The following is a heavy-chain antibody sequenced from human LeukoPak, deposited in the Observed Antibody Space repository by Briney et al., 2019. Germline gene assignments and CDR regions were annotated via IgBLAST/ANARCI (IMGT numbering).Heavy chain of an antibody. D-gene: IGHD3-9*01. CDR1: GFTFSSYS. CDR3: ARDYDGSVGGLRYFDWPALDDAFDI. J-gene: IGHJ3*02. Sequence: GGSLRLSCAASGFTFSSYSMNWVRQAPGKGLEWVSSISSSNSYIYYADSVKGRFTISRDNAKNSLYLQMNSLRAEDTAVYYCARDYDGSVGGLRYFDWPALDDAFDIWGQGTMVTVSS. V-gene: IGHV3-21*01. CDR2: ISSSNSYI.